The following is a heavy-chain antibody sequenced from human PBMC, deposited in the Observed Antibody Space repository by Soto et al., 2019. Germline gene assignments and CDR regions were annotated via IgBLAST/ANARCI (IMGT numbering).Heavy chain of an antibody. D-gene: IGHD3-16*02. CDR3: ARGRLSYYYYYMDV. J-gene: IGHJ6*03. Sequence: SETLSLTCAVYGGSFSGYYWSWIRQPPGKGLEWIGEINHSGSTNYNPSLKSRVTISVDTSKNQFSLKLSSVTAADTAVYYCARGRLSYYYYYMDVWGKGTTVTVSS. CDR1: GGSFSGYY. CDR2: INHSGST. V-gene: IGHV4-34*01.